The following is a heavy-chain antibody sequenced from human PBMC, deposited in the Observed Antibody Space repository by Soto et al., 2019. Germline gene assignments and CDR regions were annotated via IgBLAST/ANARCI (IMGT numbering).Heavy chain of an antibody. CDR2: IYYSGST. D-gene: IGHD3-3*01. J-gene: IGHJ6*02. CDR3: ARGYDFWSGYYPEVLDNYYYGMDV. CDR1: GGSISIYY. V-gene: IGHV4-59*01. Sequence: PLETLSLTCTVSGGSISIYYWSWIRQPPGKGLEWIGYIYYSGSTNYNPSLKSRVTISVDTSKNQFSLKLSSVTAADTAVYYCARGYDFWSGYYPEVLDNYYYGMDVWGQGTTVTVSS.